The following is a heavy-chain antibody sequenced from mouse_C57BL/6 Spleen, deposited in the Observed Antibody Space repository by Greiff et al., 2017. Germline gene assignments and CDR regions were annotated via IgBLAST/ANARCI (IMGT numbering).Heavy chain of an antibody. V-gene: IGHV5-17*01. Sequence: EVQGVESGGGLVKPGGSLKLSCAASGFTFSGYGMHWVRQTPEKGLEWVAYISSGSSTIYYADKVKGRFTISKDNAYNTLFLQMTSLMSEDTAMYYCARRNIYAIDYWGQGTSVTVSA. CDR2: ISSGSSTI. CDR1: GFTFSGYG. D-gene: IGHD5-2*01. J-gene: IGHJ4*01. CDR3: ARRNIYAIDY.